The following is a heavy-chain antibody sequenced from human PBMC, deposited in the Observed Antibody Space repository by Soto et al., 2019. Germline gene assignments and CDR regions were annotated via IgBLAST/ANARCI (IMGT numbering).Heavy chain of an antibody. CDR2: INHSGST. CDR1: GGSFSGYY. CDR3: AREKGRIAVAGTDY. J-gene: IGHJ4*02. V-gene: IGHV4-34*01. D-gene: IGHD6-19*01. Sequence: SETLSLTCAVCGGSFSGYYWGWIRQPPGKGLEWIGEINHSGSTNYNPSLKSRVTISVDTSKNQFSLKLSSVTAADTAVYYCAREKGRIAVAGTDYWGQGTLVTVSS.